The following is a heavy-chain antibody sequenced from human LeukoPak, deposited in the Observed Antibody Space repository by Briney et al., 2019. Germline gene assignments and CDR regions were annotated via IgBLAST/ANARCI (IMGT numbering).Heavy chain of an antibody. D-gene: IGHD6-13*01. CDR1: GFTFSSYG. V-gene: IGHV3-30*02. CDR2: IQYEGTNK. Sequence: GGSLRLSCAASGFTFSSYGMHWVRQAPGKGLEWVAFIQYEGTNKYYADSVKGRFTISRDNSKNTLYLQMNSLRAEDTAVYYCASRSSVAGTGPGWGQGTLVTVSS. J-gene: IGHJ4*02. CDR3: ASRSSVAGTGPG.